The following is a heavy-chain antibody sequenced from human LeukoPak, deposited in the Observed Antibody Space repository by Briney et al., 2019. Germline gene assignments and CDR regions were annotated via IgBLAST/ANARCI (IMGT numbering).Heavy chain of an antibody. CDR3: ARDSKQHSVPYWFDP. Sequence: ASVKLSCKASQYSFTDYYLHCVRQAPGQGLEWMGWIRPSTGGTKYAQKFQGRVIMTRDTSIDTAYMEVSGLTSEDTAVYYCARDSKQHSVPYWFDPWGQGTLVTVSS. V-gene: IGHV1-2*02. J-gene: IGHJ5*02. CDR1: QYSFTDYY. CDR2: IRPSTGGT. D-gene: IGHD6-13*01.